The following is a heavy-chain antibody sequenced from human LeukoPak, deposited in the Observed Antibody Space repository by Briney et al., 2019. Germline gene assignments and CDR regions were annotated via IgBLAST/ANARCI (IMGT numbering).Heavy chain of an antibody. V-gene: IGHV7-4-1*02. CDR2: INTYNGNP. CDR1: GYTFSSYA. D-gene: IGHD3-16*01. Sequence: ASVNVSCKSSGYTFSSYAMNWVRQAPGQGLEFMGWINTYNGNPTYAQAFTGQFVFSVDTSVSTAYLQISSLKTEDTAVYHCVSMGSDGFDIWGQGTMIIVSS. CDR3: VSMGSDGFDI. J-gene: IGHJ3*02.